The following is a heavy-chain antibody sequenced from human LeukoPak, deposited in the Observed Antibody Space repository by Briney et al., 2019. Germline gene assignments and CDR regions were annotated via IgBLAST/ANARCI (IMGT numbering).Heavy chain of an antibody. V-gene: IGHV4-59*12. D-gene: IGHD3-3*01. J-gene: IGHJ4*02. Sequence: SETLSLTCAVYGGTFSGYYWSWIRQPPGKGLEWIGYIYYSGSTNYNPSLKSRVTISVDTSKNQFSLKLSSVTAADTAVYYCASTDYDFWSGYADYWGQGTLVTVSS. CDR2: IYYSGST. CDR1: GGTFSGYY. CDR3: ASTDYDFWSGYADY.